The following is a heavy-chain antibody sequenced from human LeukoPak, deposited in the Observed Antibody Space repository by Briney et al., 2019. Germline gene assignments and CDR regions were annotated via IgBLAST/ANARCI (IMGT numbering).Heavy chain of an antibody. CDR2: ISWNRGSI. Sequence: PGGSLRLSCAATRFTASINYLSGVRQPPGKGLERVSGISWNRGSIEYADSVKGRFTISRDNAKSSVYLQMNSLRAEDTALYYCAKDVRSPSAFDIWGQGTMVTVSS. V-gene: IGHV3-9*02. CDR3: AKDVRSPSAFDI. CDR1: RFTASINY. J-gene: IGHJ3*02.